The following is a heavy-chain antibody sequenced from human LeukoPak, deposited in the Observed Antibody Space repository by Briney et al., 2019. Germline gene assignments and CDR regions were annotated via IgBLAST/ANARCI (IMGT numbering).Heavy chain of an antibody. D-gene: IGHD3-22*01. V-gene: IGHV4-59*01. CDR3: ASNRSGYYSYFDY. CDR1: GGSISSYY. J-gene: IGHJ4*02. Sequence: SETLSLTCTVSGGSISSYYWSWIRQPPGKGLEWIGYIYYSGGTNYNPSLKSRVTISVDTSKNQFSLKLSSVTAADTAVYYCASNRSGYYSYFDYWGQGTLVTVSS. CDR2: IYYSGGT.